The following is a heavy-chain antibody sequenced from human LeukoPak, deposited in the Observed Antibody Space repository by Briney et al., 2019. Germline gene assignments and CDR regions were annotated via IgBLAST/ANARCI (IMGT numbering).Heavy chain of an antibody. V-gene: IGHV3-43D*03. CDR3: AKDIIPAHDYSNYGLGMDV. CDR1: GFTFDDYA. Sequence: GGSLRLSCAASGFTFDDYAMHWVRQAPGKGLDWVSLISWDGGSTYYADSVKGRFTISRDNSKNSLCLQMNSLRAEDTALYYCAKDIIPAHDYSNYGLGMDVWGKGTTVTVSS. CDR2: ISWDGGST. J-gene: IGHJ6*04. D-gene: IGHD4-11*01.